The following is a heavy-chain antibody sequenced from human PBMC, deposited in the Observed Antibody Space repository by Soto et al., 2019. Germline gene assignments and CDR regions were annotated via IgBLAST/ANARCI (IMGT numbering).Heavy chain of an antibody. J-gene: IGHJ6*02. Sequence: QVQLVQSGAEVNKPGASVKVSCKASGYTFTSYYMHWVRQAPGQGLEWMGIINPSGGSTSYAQKFQVRVTMTRDTSTSTAYMELSSLRSEDTAVYYCARGGVRDYYGSGSYRYYYYGMDGWGQWTTVTVSS. D-gene: IGHD3-10*01. V-gene: IGHV1-46*01. CDR3: ARGGVRDYYGSGSYRYYYYGMDG. CDR1: GYTFTSYY. CDR2: INPSGGST.